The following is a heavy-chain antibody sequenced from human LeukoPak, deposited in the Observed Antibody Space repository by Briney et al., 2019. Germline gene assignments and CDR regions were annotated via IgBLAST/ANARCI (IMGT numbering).Heavy chain of an antibody. CDR3: AKGMDTAMVAYYYYYMDV. CDR2: IRYDESNK. V-gene: IGHV3-30*02. D-gene: IGHD5-18*01. CDR1: GFTFSSYG. J-gene: IGHJ6*03. Sequence: GGSLRLSCAASGFTFSSYGMHWVRQAPGKGLEWVAFIRYDESNKYYADSVKGRFTISRDNSKNTLYVQMKSLRAEDTAVYYCAKGMDTAMVAYYYYYMDVWGQGTTVTISS.